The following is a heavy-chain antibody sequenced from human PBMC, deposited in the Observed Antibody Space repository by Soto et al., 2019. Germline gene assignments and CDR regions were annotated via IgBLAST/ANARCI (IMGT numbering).Heavy chain of an antibody. CDR1: GGSISDRAYT. CDR3: ARKRIGYDTFDY. D-gene: IGHD3-22*01. CDR2: FYHGGNT. Sequence: QLQLQESGSGLVKPSQTLSLTCGVSGGSISDRAYTWSWIRQPPGKGLEWIGHFYHGGNTYYNPYLKSRVTVSVVTSKIQCALNLNSVTAADTAVYYCARKRIGYDTFDYWGQGTLVTVSS. J-gene: IGHJ4*02. V-gene: IGHV4-30-2*01.